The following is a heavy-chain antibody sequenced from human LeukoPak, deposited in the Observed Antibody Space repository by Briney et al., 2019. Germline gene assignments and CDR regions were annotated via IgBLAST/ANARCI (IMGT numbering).Heavy chain of an antibody. D-gene: IGHD4-23*01. J-gene: IGHJ3*02. V-gene: IGHV3-9*01. CDR3: AKPLLVDYGGNFGHDAFDI. CDR2: ISWNSGSI. CDR1: GFTFDDYA. Sequence: GGSLRLSCAASGFTFDDYAMHWVRQAPGKGMEWVSGISWNSGSIGYADSVKGRFTISRDNAKNSLYLQMNSLRAEGTALYYCAKPLLVDYGGNFGHDAFDIWGQGTMVTVSS.